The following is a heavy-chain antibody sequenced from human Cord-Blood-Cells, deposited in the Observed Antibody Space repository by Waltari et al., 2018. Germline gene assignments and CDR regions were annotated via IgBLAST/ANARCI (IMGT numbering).Heavy chain of an antibody. CDR2: IYYSGST. CDR1: GGSITSYY. CDR3: ARAWGWNWYFDL. Sequence: QVQLQESGPGLVKPSETLSLTCTVPGGSITSYYWSWIRQPPGKGLEWIGYIYYSGSTNYNPSLKSRVTISVDTSKNQFSLKLSSVTAADTAVYYCARAWGWNWYFDLWGRGTLVTVSS. D-gene: IGHD7-27*01. J-gene: IGHJ2*01. V-gene: IGHV4-59*01.